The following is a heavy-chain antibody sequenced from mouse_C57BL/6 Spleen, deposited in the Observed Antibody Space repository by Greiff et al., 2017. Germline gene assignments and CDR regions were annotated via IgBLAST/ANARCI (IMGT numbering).Heavy chain of an antibody. J-gene: IGHJ4*01. D-gene: IGHD1-1*01. CDR3: TRDPYYYGSSSMDY. V-gene: IGHV5-9-1*02. CDR2: ISSGGDYI. CDR1: GFTFSSYA. Sequence: EVMLVESGEGLVKPGGSLKLSCAASGFTFSSYAMSWVRQTPEKRLEWVAYISSGGDYIYYADTVKGRFTISRDNARNTLYLQMSSLKSEDTAMYYCTRDPYYYGSSSMDYWGQGTSVTVSS.